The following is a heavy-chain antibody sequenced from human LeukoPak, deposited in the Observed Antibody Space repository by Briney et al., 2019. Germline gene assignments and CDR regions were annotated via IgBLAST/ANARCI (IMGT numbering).Heavy chain of an antibody. CDR2: IYYSGST. CDR3: AREHCSGGSRYSGWFDP. CDR1: GGSISSYY. J-gene: IGHJ5*02. Sequence: SETLSLTCTVSGGSISSYYWSWIRQPPGKGLEWIGYIYYSGSTNYNPSLKSRVTISVDTSKNQFSLKLSSVTAADTAVYYCAREHCSGGSRYSGWFDPWGQGTLVTVSS. D-gene: IGHD2-15*01. V-gene: IGHV4-59*01.